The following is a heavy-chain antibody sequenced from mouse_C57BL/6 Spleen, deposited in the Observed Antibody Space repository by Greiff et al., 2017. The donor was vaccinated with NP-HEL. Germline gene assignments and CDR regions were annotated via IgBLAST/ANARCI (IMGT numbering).Heavy chain of an antibody. J-gene: IGHJ4*01. Sequence: VQLQQSGPELVKPGASVKISCKASGYAFSSSWMNWVKQRPGKGLEWIGRIYPGDGDTNYNGKFKGKATLTADKSSSTAYMQLSSLTSEDSAVYFCARRTWDAMDYWGQGTSVTVSS. V-gene: IGHV1-82*01. CDR3: ARRTWDAMDY. CDR2: IYPGDGDT. CDR1: GYAFSSSW.